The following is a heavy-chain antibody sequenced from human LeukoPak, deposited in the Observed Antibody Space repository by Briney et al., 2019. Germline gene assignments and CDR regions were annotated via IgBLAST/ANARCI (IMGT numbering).Heavy chain of an antibody. D-gene: IGHD2-8*01. Sequence: ASVKVSCKASGYTFTGYYMHWVRQAPGQGLEWMGWINPNSGGTNYAQKFQGRVTMTRDTSISTAYMELSRLRSDDTAVYYCARDRYCTNGVCYTNRFDRWGQGTLVTVSS. CDR1: GYTFTGYY. CDR2: INPNSGGT. CDR3: ARDRYCTNGVCYTNRFDR. J-gene: IGHJ5*02. V-gene: IGHV1-2*02.